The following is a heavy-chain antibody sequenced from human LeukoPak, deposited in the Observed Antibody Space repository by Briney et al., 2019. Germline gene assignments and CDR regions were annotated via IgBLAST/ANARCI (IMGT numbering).Heavy chain of an antibody. CDR1: GGPFSGYY. V-gene: IGHV4-34*01. J-gene: IGHJ4*02. Sequence: PSETLSLTCAVSGGPFSGYYWTWIRQPPGKGLEWIGDVSHGGSTNYNPSLKSRVTISVDTSKSQFSLRLKDETAADRAVYFCAGQRGHTVAAFDYWGQGILVSVSS. D-gene: IGHD4-23*01. CDR3: AGQRGHTVAAFDY. CDR2: VSHGGST.